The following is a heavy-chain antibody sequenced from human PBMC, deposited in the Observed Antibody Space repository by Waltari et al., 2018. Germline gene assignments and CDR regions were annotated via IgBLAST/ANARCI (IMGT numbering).Heavy chain of an antibody. Sequence: EVQLVESGGGLVQPGGSLRLSCAASGFTFSSYAMSWVRQAPGKGLEWVSAISGSGGSTYYADSVKGRFTISRDNSKNTLYLQMNSLRAEDTAVYYCAKDLITMVRGALDAFDIWGQGTMVTVSS. CDR3: AKDLITMVRGALDAFDI. CDR2: ISGSGGST. J-gene: IGHJ3*02. V-gene: IGHV3-23*04. D-gene: IGHD3-10*01. CDR1: GFTFSSYA.